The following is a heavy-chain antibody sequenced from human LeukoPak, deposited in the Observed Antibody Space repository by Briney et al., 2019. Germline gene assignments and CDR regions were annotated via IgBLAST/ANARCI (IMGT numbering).Heavy chain of an antibody. CDR2: INTNTGNP. D-gene: IGHD4-17*01. J-gene: IGHJ4*02. Sequence: ASVRVSCKASGYTFTSYDINWVRQAPGQGLEWMGWINTNTGNPTYAQGFTGRFVFSLDTSVSTAYLQISSLKAEDTAVYYCARDFTTLRSTVTRIGYWGQGTLVTVSS. V-gene: IGHV7-4-1*02. CDR1: GYTFTSYD. CDR3: ARDFTTLRSTVTRIGY.